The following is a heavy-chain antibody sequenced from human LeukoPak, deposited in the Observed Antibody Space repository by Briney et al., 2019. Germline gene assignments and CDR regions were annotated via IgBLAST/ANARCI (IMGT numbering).Heavy chain of an antibody. D-gene: IGHD3-22*01. V-gene: IGHV1-46*01. CDR2: INPSGGST. CDR1: GYTFTSYY. J-gene: IGHJ3*02. CDR3: ARVGEYYYDSSGYHDAFDI. Sequence: GASVKVSCKASGYTFTSYYMHWVRQAPGQGLEWMGIINPSGGSTSYAQKFQGRVTMTTGTSTSTAYMELRSLRSDDTAVYYCARVGEYYYDSSGYHDAFDIWGQGTMVTVSS.